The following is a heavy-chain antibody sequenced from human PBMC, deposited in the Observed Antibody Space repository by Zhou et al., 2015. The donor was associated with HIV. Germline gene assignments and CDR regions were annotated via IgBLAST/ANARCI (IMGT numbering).Heavy chain of an antibody. Sequence: QVQLVQSGAEVKKPGSSVKVSCKASGGTFSSYAISWVRQAPGQGLEWMGGIIPIFGTANYAQKFQGRVTITADESTSTAYMELSSLRSEDTAVYYCARGLVLSSSQRNWYFDLWGRGTLVTVSS. D-gene: IGHD2-2*01. CDR2: IIPIFGTA. CDR3: ARGLVLSSSQRNWYFDL. CDR1: GGTFSSYA. V-gene: IGHV1-69*12. J-gene: IGHJ2*01.